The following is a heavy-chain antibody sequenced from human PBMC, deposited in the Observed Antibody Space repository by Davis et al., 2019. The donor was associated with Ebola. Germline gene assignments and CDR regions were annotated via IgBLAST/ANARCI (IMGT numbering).Heavy chain of an antibody. Sequence: SVKVSCKASGGTFSSYAISWVRQAPGQGLEWMGGIIPIFGTANYAQKFQGRVTITADKSTSTAYMELSSLRSEDTAVYYCARRDGYLGGTGDYWGQGTLVTVSS. D-gene: IGHD5-24*01. CDR2: IIPIFGTA. J-gene: IGHJ4*02. V-gene: IGHV1-69*06. CDR3: ARRDGYLGGTGDY. CDR1: GGTFSSYA.